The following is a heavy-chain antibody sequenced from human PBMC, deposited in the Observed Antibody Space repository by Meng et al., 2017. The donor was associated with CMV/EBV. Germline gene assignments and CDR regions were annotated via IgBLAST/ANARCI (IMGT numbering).Heavy chain of an antibody. CDR2: ISGSGGST. V-gene: IGHV3-23*01. Sequence: GGSLRLSCAASGFTFSSYAMSWVRQAPGKGLEWVSAISGSGGSTYYADSVKGRFTISRDNSKNTLYLQMNSLRAEDTAVYYCAKEMGESGYYDFWSGYRWGYWGQGTLVTVSS. D-gene: IGHD3-3*01. J-gene: IGHJ4*02. CDR1: GFTFSSYA. CDR3: AKEMGESGYYDFWSGYRWGY.